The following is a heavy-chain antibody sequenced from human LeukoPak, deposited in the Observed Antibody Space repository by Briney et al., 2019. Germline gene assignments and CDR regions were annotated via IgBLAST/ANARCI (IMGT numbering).Heavy chain of an antibody. J-gene: IGHJ4*02. CDR1: GDSFTSYW. CDR2: IYPGDSDT. D-gene: IGHD5-18*01. CDR3: AGSTAAMVPSFDY. V-gene: IGHV5-51*01. Sequence: GESLKISCKGSGDSFTSYWIGWVRQMPGKGLEWMGIIYPGDSDTRYSPSFQGQVTISADKSISTAYLQWSSLKASDTAMYYCAGSTAAMVPSFDYWGQGTLVTVSS.